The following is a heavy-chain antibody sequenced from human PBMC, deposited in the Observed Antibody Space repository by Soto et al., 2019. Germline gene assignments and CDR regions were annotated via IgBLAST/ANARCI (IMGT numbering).Heavy chain of an antibody. J-gene: IGHJ4*02. CDR2: IYHSGST. CDR3: ARGGATLHSFDY. Sequence: SETLSLTCAVSGGSISSSNWWGWVRQPPGKGLEWIGEIYHSGSTNYNPSLKSRVTISGDKAKNQFSLKLSSVTAADTAVYYCARGGATLHSFDYWGQGTLVTVSS. V-gene: IGHV4-4*02. CDR1: GGSISSSNW. D-gene: IGHD1-26*01.